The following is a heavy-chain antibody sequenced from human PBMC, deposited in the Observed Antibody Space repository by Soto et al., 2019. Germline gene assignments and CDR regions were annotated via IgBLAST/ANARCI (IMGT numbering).Heavy chain of an antibody. CDR2: INAHSGGT. J-gene: IGHJ5*02. CDR1: GFSFTGYY. V-gene: IGHV1-2*02. Sequence: QVQLVQSGAAVKKPGASVKVSCKASGFSFTGYYIHWLRQAPGQGLEWMGWINAHSGGTEYARKFKGRVTLTRDTSIATAYLTLTSLTSDDTALYYCAKDLARQLAYWLDPWGQGTQVTVSS. D-gene: IGHD6-6*01. CDR3: AKDLARQLAYWLDP.